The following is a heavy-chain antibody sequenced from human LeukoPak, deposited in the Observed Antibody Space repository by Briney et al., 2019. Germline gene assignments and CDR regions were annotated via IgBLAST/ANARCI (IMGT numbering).Heavy chain of an antibody. J-gene: IGHJ6*03. D-gene: IGHD3-16*02. CDR2: IIPIFGTA. CDR1: GGTFSSYA. V-gene: IGHV1-69*13. CDR3: AGGLRLGELSSYYYYYYMDV. Sequence: SVKVSCKASGGTFSSYAISWVRQAPGQGLEWMGGIIPIFGTANYAQKFQGRVTITADESTSTAYMELSSLRSEDTAVYYCAGGLRLGELSSYYYYYYMDVWGKGTTVTVSS.